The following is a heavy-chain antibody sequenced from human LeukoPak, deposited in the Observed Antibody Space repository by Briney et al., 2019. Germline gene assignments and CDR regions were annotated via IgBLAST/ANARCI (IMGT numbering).Heavy chain of an antibody. J-gene: IGHJ6*03. CDR3: ARDSSWNDGYYYYHYMDV. CDR2: IIPIFGTA. D-gene: IGHD1-1*01. V-gene: IGHV1-69*05. Sequence: ASVKVSCKASGGTFSSYAISWVRQAPGQGLEWMGGIIPIFGTANYAQKFQGRVTITTDESTSTAYMELSSLRSEDTAVYYCARDSSWNDGYYYYHYMDVWGKGTMVTVSS. CDR1: GGTFSSYA.